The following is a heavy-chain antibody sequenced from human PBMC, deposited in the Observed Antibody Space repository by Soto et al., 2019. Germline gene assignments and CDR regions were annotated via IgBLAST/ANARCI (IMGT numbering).Heavy chain of an antibody. V-gene: IGHV1-58*02. CDR1: GFTFTSSA. CDR3: AARTFDHYYGSGSYDAFDI. J-gene: IGHJ3*02. D-gene: IGHD3-10*01. CDR2: IVVGSGNT. Sequence: SVKVSCKASGFTFTSSAMQWVRQARGQRLEWIGWIVVGSGNTNYAQKFQERVTITRDMSTSTAYMELSSLRSEDTAVYYCAARTFDHYYGSGSYDAFDIWGQGTMVTVSS.